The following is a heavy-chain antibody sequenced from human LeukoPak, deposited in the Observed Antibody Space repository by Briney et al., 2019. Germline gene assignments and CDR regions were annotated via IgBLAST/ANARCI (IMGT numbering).Heavy chain of an antibody. Sequence: RSLRLSCAASGFTFSSYGMHWVRQAPGKGLEWVAVISYDGSNQYHADSVKGRFTISRDNSKNTLYLQMNSLRAEDTAVYYCAKDIGDGNRVADYWGQGTLVTVSS. CDR1: GFTFSSYG. CDR3: AKDIGDGNRVADY. D-gene: IGHD5-24*01. CDR2: ISYDGSNQ. J-gene: IGHJ4*02. V-gene: IGHV3-30*18.